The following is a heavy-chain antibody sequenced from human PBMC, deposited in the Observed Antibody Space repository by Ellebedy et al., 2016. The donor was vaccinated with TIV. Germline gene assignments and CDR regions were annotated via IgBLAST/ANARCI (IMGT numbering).Heavy chain of an antibody. CDR1: GGAFSGSA. CDR2: IIPVIGSV. CDR3: ARDPERRIVGAGFDY. D-gene: IGHD1-26*01. Sequence: ASVKVSCKASGGAFSGSAISWVRQAPGQGLEWMGGIIPVIGSVTYAHNFRGRVTFTADPSTTTAYMELTSLTFDDSAVYFCARDPERRIVGAGFDYWGQGTLVTVSS. V-gene: IGHV1-69*13. J-gene: IGHJ4*02.